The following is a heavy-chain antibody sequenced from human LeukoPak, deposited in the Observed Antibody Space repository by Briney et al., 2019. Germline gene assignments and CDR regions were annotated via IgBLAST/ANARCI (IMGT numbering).Heavy chain of an antibody. V-gene: IGHV1-8*01. Sequence: GASVTVSCTASGYTFTSYDINWVRQATGQGLEWMGWMNPNSGNTGYAQKFQGRVTMTRNTSISTAYMELSSLRSEDTAVYYCARGDRKIVGATPGGWGQGTLVTVSS. CDR2: MNPNSGNT. CDR3: ARGDRKIVGATPGG. CDR1: GYTFTSYD. D-gene: IGHD1-26*01. J-gene: IGHJ4*02.